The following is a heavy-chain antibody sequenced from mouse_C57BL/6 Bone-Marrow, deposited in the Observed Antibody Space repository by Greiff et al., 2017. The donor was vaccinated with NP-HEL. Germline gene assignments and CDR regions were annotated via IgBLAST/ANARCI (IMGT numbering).Heavy chain of an antibody. J-gene: IGHJ3*01. CDR1: GYSFTSYY. CDR2: IYPGSGNT. V-gene: IGHV1-66*01. Sequence: QVQLQQSGPELVKPGASVKISCKASGYSFTSYYIHWVKQRPGQGLEWIGWIYPGSGNTKYNEKFKGKATLTADTSSSTAYMQLSSLTSEDSAVYYCARRVDYDYHGGFAYWGQGTLVTVSA. D-gene: IGHD2-4*01. CDR3: ARRVDYDYHGGFAY.